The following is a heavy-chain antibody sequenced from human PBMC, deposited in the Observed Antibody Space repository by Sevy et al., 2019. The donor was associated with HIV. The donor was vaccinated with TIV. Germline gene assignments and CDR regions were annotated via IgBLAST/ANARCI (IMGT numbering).Heavy chain of an antibody. CDR3: ARDLALRESWFDP. J-gene: IGHJ5*02. Sequence: SETLSLTCTVSGASISSYYWSWIRQLAGKGLEWIGRIYASGRSIYNPSLKSRVTMSVDTSKNQFSLKLSSVTAADTAVYYCARDLALRESWFDPWGQGTLVTVSS. V-gene: IGHV4-4*07. CDR2: IYASGRS. CDR1: GASISSYY.